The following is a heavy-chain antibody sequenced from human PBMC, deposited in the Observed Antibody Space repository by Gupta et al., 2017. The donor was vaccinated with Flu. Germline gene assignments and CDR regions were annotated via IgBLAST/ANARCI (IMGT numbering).Heavy chain of an antibody. V-gene: IGHV4-34*01. Sequence: QVQLQQWGAGLLKPSETLSLTCAVYGGSFSSYYWSWIRQPPGKGLEWIGEINHSGSTNYNPSLKSRVTISVDTSKNQFSLKLSSVTAADTAVYYCASGWPRGDVGGIYYYYYGMDVWGQGTTVTVSS. CDR3: ASGWPRGDVGGIYYYYYGMDV. CDR2: INHSGST. D-gene: IGHD2-21*01. J-gene: IGHJ6*02. CDR1: GGSFSSYY.